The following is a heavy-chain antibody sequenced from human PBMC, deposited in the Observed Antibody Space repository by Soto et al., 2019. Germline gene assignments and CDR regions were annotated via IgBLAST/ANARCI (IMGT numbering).Heavy chain of an antibody. D-gene: IGHD7-27*01. J-gene: IGHJ4*02. CDR2: IIPIFGTA. V-gene: IGHV1-69*13. Sequence: SVKVSCKASGGTFSSYAISWVRQAPGQGLEWMGGIIPIFGTANYAQKFQGRVTITADESTSTAYMGLSSLRSEDTAVYYCARSSRPLGYFDYWGQGTLVTVSS. CDR1: GGTFSSYA. CDR3: ARSSRPLGYFDY.